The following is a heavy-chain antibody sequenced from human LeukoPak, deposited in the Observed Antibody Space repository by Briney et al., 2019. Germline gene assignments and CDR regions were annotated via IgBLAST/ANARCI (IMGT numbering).Heavy chain of an antibody. CDR3: AKFRGRLVYPGWSSYAMDV. D-gene: IGHD6-19*01. Sequence: GGSLRLSCAASGFTFRTYAMSWVRQAPGMGLEWVSDISGSGDSPYYADSVKGRFTISRDNSKNTLYLHMNSLRAEDTALYYCAKFRGRLVYPGWSSYAMDVWGQGTTVTVSS. V-gene: IGHV3-23*01. J-gene: IGHJ6*02. CDR2: ISGSGDSP. CDR1: GFTFRTYA.